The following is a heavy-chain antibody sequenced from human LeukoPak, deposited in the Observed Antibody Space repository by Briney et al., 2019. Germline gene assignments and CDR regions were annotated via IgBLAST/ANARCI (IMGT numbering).Heavy chain of an antibody. Sequence: SETLSLTCAFYGWSFSGYYWSWIRQPPGKGLEGIGEIYHSGSTNYNPSLKSRVTISVDTSTNQFSLKLRSVTAAATAVYYCATGLGGSCSDYWGQGTLVTVSS. V-gene: IGHV4-34*01. CDR3: ATGLGGSCSDY. CDR1: GWSFSGYY. D-gene: IGHD2-15*01. CDR2: IYHSGST. J-gene: IGHJ4*02.